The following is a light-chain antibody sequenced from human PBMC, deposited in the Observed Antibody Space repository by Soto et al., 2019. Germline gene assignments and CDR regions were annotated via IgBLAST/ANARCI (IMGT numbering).Light chain of an antibody. V-gene: IGKV1-5*01. CDR2: DAS. CDR1: QSISSW. Sequence: DIQMTQSPSTLSASVGDRVPITCRASQSISSWLAWYQQKPGKAPKLLIYDASSLESGVPSRFSGSGSGTEFTLTISTLQPDDFATYYCQQYNDYSSTFGQGTKVDI. CDR3: QQYNDYSST. J-gene: IGKJ1*01.